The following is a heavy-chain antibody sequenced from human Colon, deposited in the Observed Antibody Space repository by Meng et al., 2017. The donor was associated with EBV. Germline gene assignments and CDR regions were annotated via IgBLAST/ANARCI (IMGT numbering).Heavy chain of an antibody. D-gene: IGHD2-8*02. J-gene: IGHJ5*02. CDR1: GTSISTSNW. Sequence: QVLLKESGAGLVKPSGTLSLTCAVSGTSISTSNWWSWIRQSPGEGLEWIGAIYHNGQTNYNPSLKSRVSMSVDESKNEFSLNLKSVTAADTAVYYCARDGGVTHIPWGQGVLVTVFS. V-gene: IGHV4-4*02. CDR3: ARDGGVTHIP. CDR2: IYHNGQT.